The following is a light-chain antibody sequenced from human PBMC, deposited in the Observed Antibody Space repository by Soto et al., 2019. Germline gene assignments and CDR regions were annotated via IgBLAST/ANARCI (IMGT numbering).Light chain of an antibody. Sequence: DIQLTQSPSLLSASVGDRVTITCRASRDIDSYLAWYQLKPGKGPKRLSYDASTLQSGAPSRFSGSGSGTEFTLTISSLQPEDFASYYCQQLNIYPQTFGQGTKVEI. J-gene: IGKJ1*01. CDR1: RDIDSY. V-gene: IGKV1-9*01. CDR2: DAS. CDR3: QQLNIYPQT.